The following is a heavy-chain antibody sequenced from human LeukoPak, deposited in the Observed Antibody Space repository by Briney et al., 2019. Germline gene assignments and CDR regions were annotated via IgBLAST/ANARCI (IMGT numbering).Heavy chain of an antibody. CDR2: INPSGGST. V-gene: IGHV1-46*01. D-gene: IGHD3-10*01. J-gene: IGHJ4*02. CDR1: GYTFTSYY. CDR3: ARHYYGSGSYYPFDY. Sequence: GASVKVSCKASGYTFTSYYMHWVRQAPGQGLEWMGIINPSGGSTSYAQKFQGRVTMTRDMSTSTVYMELSSLRSEDTAVYYCARHYYGSGSYYPFDYWGQGTLVTVSS.